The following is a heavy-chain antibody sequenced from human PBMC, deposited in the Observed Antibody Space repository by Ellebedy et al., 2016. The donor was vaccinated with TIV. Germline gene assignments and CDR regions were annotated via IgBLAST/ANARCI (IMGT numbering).Heavy chain of an antibody. J-gene: IGHJ4*02. D-gene: IGHD6-19*01. CDR2: VKPDGSGD. Sequence: GGSLRLSCAASGFSFSSYWMSWVRQAPGIGLEWVATVKPDGSGDYYVGSVKGRFTISRDNAENSLYLQMNSLRAEDTAVYYCACVQPWLVFRYWGQGTLLTVS. V-gene: IGHV3-7*02. CDR3: ACVQPWLVFRY. CDR1: GFSFSSYW.